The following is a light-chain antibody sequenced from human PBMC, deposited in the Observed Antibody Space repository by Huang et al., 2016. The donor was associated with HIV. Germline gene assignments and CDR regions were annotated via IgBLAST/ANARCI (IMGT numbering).Light chain of an antibody. CDR3: MQALQAIT. CDR1: QSLLDKSGYNY. V-gene: IGKV2-28*01. J-gene: IGKJ5*01. Sequence: DIVMTQSPLSLPVTPGEPASISCRSSQSLLDKSGYNYLDWYLQKPGQSPQLLIYLGSNRASGDPDRFSGSGSGTDFTLKISRVEAEDVGVYYCMQALQAITFGQGTRLEIK. CDR2: LGS.